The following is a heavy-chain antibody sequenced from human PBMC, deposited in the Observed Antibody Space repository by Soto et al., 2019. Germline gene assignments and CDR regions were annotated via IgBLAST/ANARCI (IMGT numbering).Heavy chain of an antibody. CDR2: ISSSGSTI. CDR1: GFTFSDYY. Sequence: PGGSLRLSCAASGFTFSDYYMSWIRQAPGKGLEWVSYISSSGSTIYYADSVKGRFTISRDNAKNSLYLQMNSLRAEDTAVYYCATGLTSGGAEEGNDFWSGYYSFVLQYYYYYGMDVWGQGTTVTVSS. D-gene: IGHD3-3*01. V-gene: IGHV3-11*01. J-gene: IGHJ6*02. CDR3: ATGLTSGGAEEGNDFWSGYYSFVLQYYYYYGMDV.